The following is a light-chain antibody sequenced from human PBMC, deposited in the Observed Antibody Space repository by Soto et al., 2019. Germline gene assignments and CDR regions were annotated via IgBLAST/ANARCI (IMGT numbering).Light chain of an antibody. CDR2: AAS. CDR3: QRYNDGST. V-gene: IGKV1-27*01. CDR1: QGISNY. Sequence: DIQMTQSPSSLSASVGDRVTITCRASQGISNYLAWYQQKPGRVPTLLISAASTLQSGVPSRFSGSGSGTDFTLTITSLQPEDVATYYCQRYNDGSTFGQGPKVEI. J-gene: IGKJ1*01.